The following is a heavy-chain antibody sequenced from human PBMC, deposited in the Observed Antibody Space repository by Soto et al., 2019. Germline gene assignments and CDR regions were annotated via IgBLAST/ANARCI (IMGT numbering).Heavy chain of an antibody. CDR3: ASLSQLVRRYYYYGMDV. J-gene: IGHJ6*02. D-gene: IGHD6-6*01. CDR1: GGSFSGYY. V-gene: IGHV4-34*01. Sequence: SETLSLTCAVSGGSFSGYYWNWIRQPPGKGLEWIGEINHSGGTSYNPSLKSRVTISVDTSKNLFSLNLSFVTAAGTAVYYCASLSQLVRRYYYYGMDVCGQGTSVTVSS. CDR2: INHSGGT.